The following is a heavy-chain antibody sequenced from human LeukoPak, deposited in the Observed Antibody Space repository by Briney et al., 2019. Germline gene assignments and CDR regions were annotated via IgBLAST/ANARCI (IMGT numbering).Heavy chain of an antibody. CDR3: AGHHPRNTVDF. V-gene: IGHV4-59*08. CDR2: ISDIGSI. D-gene: IGHD2-8*02. Sequence: SETLSLTCTVSGGSISSYYWSWLRQPPGKELEWIAHISDIGSINYNPSLKSRVTISLDTSKNQFSLKLSSVTAADTAVYYCAGHHPRNTVDFWGQGTLVTVSS. CDR1: GGSISSYY. J-gene: IGHJ4*02.